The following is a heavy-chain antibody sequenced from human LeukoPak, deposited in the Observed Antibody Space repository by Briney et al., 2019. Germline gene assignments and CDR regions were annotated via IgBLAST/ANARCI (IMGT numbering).Heavy chain of an antibody. CDR3: ARAVWFGELSGAFDI. J-gene: IGHJ3*02. Sequence: GSLRLSCAASGFTFSSYSMNWVRQAPGKGLEWVSYISSSSSTIYYADSVKGRFTISRDNAKNSLYLQMNSLRAEDTAVYYCARAVWFGELSGAFDIWGQGTMVTVSS. V-gene: IGHV3-48*01. CDR2: ISSSSSTI. CDR1: GFTFSSYS. D-gene: IGHD3-10*01.